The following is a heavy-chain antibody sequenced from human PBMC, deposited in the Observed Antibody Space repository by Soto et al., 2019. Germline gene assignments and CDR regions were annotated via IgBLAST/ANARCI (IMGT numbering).Heavy chain of an antibody. CDR2: IYYTGST. CDR3: ARSRGEDDFRSGYSAGCFFDL. Sequence: QVQLQESGPRLVKPSQTLSLTCTVSGGSISSTGYYWNWIRQHPGKGLEWIGDIYYTGSTYYNPSLPSRISFSVDTSKNKFSLNVSSVTAADTAVYYCARSRGEDDFRSGYSAGCFFDLWGRGTLVSVSS. CDR1: GGSISSTGYY. D-gene: IGHD3-3*01. J-gene: IGHJ2*01. V-gene: IGHV4-31*03.